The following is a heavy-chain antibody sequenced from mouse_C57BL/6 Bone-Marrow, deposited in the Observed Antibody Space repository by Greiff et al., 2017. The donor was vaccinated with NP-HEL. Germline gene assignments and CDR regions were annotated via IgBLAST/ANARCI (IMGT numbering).Heavy chain of an antibody. CDR1: GYSITSGYY. V-gene: IGHV3-6*01. CDR3: ARDPYGSSPY. Sequence: VQLQESGPGLVKPSQSLSLTCSVTGYSITSGYYWNWIRQFPGNKLEWMGYISYDGSNNYNPSLKNRISITRDTSKNQFFLKLNSVTTEDTATYYCARDPYGSSPYWGQGTLVTVSA. D-gene: IGHD1-1*01. J-gene: IGHJ3*01. CDR2: ISYDGSN.